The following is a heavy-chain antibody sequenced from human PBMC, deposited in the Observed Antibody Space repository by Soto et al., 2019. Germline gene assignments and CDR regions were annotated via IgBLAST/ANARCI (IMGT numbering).Heavy chain of an antibody. CDR2: ISWNSGSI. Sequence: GGSLRLSCAASGFTFDDYAMHWVRQAPGKGLEWVSGISWNSGSIGYADSVKGRFTISRDNAKNSLYLQMNSLRAEDTALYYCAKDISGGVNPVGYGMDVWGQGTTVTVSS. CDR1: GFTFDDYA. CDR3: AKDISGGVNPVGYGMDV. J-gene: IGHJ6*02. V-gene: IGHV3-9*01. D-gene: IGHD2-8*02.